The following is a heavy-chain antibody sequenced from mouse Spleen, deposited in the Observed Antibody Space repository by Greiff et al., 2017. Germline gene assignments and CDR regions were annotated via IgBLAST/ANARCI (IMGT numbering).Heavy chain of an antibody. D-gene: IGHD2-3*01. V-gene: IGHV1S56*01. CDR1: GYTFTSYD. CDR3: ARSGDGYYYAMDY. J-gene: IGHJ4*01. CDR2: IYPGDGST. Sequence: VQLQQPGAELVKPGALVKISCKASGYTFTSYDINWVKQRPGQGLEWIGWIYPGDGSTKYNEKFKGKATLTADKSSSTAYMQLSSLTSENSAVYFCARSGDGYYYAMDYWGQGTSVTVSS.